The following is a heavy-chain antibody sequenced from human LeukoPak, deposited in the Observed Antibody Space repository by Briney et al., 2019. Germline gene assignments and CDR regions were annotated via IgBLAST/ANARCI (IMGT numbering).Heavy chain of an antibody. D-gene: IGHD2-21*02. CDR1: GFTFSSYA. CDR3: MVTAIEDFDY. Sequence: GGSLRLSRAASGFTFSSYAMHWVRQAPGKGLEWVAVISYDGSNKYYADSVKGRFTISRDNSKNTLYLQMSSLRAEDTAVYYCMVTAIEDFDYWGQGTLVTVSS. J-gene: IGHJ4*02. CDR2: ISYDGSNK. V-gene: IGHV3-30-3*01.